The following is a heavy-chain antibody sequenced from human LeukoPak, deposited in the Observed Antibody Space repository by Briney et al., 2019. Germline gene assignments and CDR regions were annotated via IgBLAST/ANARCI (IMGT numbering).Heavy chain of an antibody. V-gene: IGHV3-23*01. J-gene: IGHJ4*02. CDR2: ISASGTST. CDR3: AKVVLRYFDWLLGSGLYFDY. CDR1: GFTFNSYS. D-gene: IGHD3-9*01. Sequence: PGGSLRLSCAASGFTFNSYSMNWVRQAPGKGLEWVSGISASGTSTYYADSVKGRFTISRDNSKNTLYLQMNSLRAEDTAVYYCAKVVLRYFDWLLGSGLYFDYWGQGTLVTVSS.